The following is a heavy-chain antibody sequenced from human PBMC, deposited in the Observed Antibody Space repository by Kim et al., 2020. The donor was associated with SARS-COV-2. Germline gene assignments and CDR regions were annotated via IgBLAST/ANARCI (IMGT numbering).Heavy chain of an antibody. CDR2: IATSGSPI. CDR1: GFSLSSHS. J-gene: IGHJ3*01. V-gene: IGHV3-48*04. CDR3: AREAGVFLYGFDV. Sequence: GGSLRLSCAASGFSLSSHSMYWVRQAPGKGLEWISYIATSGSPIYYSDSVRGRFTISRDSANNSLSLRMDGLRGEDTAVYYCAREAGVFLYGFDVWGQGT. D-gene: IGHD6-13*01.